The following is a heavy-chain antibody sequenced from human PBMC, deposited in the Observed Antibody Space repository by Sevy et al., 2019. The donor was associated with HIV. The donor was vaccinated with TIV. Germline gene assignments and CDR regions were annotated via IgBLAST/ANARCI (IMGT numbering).Heavy chain of an antibody. J-gene: IGHJ6*02. D-gene: IGHD2-15*01. CDR1: GFTLTNEF. CDR3: ARVGYCRGGTCFSGFYYAMDV. V-gene: IGHV3-53*01. CDR2: VYSGGAT. Sequence: GGSLRLSCAVSGFTLTNEFFSWVRQAPGKGLEWVAVVYSGGATYYADSVKGRFTITRDKSKSTLYLQMKSLRAEDTAVYYCARVGYCRGGTCFSGFYYAMDVGGQGTRVTFSS.